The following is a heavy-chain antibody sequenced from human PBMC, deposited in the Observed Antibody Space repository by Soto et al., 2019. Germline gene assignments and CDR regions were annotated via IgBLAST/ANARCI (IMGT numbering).Heavy chain of an antibody. D-gene: IGHD4-17*01. CDR3: ASMFLTTDHYYYYGMDV. CDR2: IDPSDSYT. J-gene: IGHJ6*02. Sequence: GESLKISFTGCGYIFTGYWISWVRQMTGKCLEWMGSIDPSDSYTNDSPSFQGHVTISADKSISTAYLQCSSRKPSDTAIDYCASMFLTTDHYYYYGMDVWRQGTTVTVS. CDR1: GYIFTGYW. V-gene: IGHV5-10-1*01.